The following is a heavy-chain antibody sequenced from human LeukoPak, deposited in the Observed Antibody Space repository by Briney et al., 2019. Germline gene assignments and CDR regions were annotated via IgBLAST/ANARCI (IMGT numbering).Heavy chain of an antibody. CDR3: AKDPRYYYDSSGYSYFDY. CDR1: GFTFSSYA. Sequence: GGSLRLSCAASGFTFSSYAMSWVRQAPEKGLEWVSAISGSGGSTYYADSVKGRFTISRDNSKNTLYLQMNSLRAEDTAVYYCAKDPRYYYDSSGYSYFDYWGQGTLVTVSS. J-gene: IGHJ4*02. V-gene: IGHV3-23*01. D-gene: IGHD3-22*01. CDR2: ISGSGGST.